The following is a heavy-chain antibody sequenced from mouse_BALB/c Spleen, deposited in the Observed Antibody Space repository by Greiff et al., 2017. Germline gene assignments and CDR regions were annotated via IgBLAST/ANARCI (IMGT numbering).Heavy chain of an antibody. Sequence: EVQVVESGGGLVKPGGSLKLSCAASGFTFSDYYMYWVRQTPEKRLEWVATLSDGGSYTYYPDSVKGRFTISRDNAKNNLYLQMSSLKSEDTAMYYCAREGVDSSGPDYWGQGTTLTVSS. CDR2: LSDGGSYT. V-gene: IGHV5-4*02. D-gene: IGHD3-2*01. CDR3: AREGVDSSGPDY. J-gene: IGHJ2*01. CDR1: GFTFSDYY.